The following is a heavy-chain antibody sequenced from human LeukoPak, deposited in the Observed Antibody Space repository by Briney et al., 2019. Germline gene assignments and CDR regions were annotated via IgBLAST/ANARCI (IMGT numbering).Heavy chain of an antibody. J-gene: IGHJ4*02. CDR1: GYTFTGYY. V-gene: IGHV1-2*02. CDR2: INPNSGGT. Sequence: ASVKVSCKASGYTFTGYYMHWVRQAPGQGLEWMGWINPNSGGTNYAQKFQGRVTMTRDTSISTAYMELSRLRSDDTAVYYCARDPTSAAGIFDYWGQGTLVTVSS. D-gene: IGHD6-13*01. CDR3: ARDPTSAAGIFDY.